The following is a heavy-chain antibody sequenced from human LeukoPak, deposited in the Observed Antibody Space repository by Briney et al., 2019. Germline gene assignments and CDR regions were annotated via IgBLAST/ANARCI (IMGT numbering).Heavy chain of an antibody. CDR1: GYTFTSYY. CDR2: INPSGGST. CDR3: AREYYYGSGSYPTNWFDP. D-gene: IGHD3-10*01. V-gene: IGHV1-46*01. J-gene: IGHJ5*02. Sequence: ASVKVSCKASGYTFTSYYMHWVRQAPGQGLEWMGIINPSGGSTSYAQKFQGRVTMTRDMSTSTVYMELRSLRSDDTAVYYCAREYYYGSGSYPTNWFDPWGQGTLVTVSS.